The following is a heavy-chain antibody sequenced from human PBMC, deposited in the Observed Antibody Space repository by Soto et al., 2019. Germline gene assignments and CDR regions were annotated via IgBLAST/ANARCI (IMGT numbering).Heavy chain of an antibody. CDR3: ARGRRRRGGIGAFDI. D-gene: IGHD3-10*01. CDR2: IYYSGST. CDR1: GGSISSGGYY. J-gene: IGHJ3*02. Sequence: QVQLQESGPGLVKPSQTLSLTCTVSGGSISSGGYYWSWIRQHPGKGLEWIGYIYYSGSTYYNPSLKSRVTISVDTSKIQFSLKLSSVTAADTAVYYCARGRRRRGGIGAFDIWGQGTMVTVSS. V-gene: IGHV4-31*03.